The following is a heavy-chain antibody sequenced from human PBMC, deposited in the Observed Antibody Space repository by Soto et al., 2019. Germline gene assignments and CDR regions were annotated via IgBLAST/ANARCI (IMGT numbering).Heavy chain of an antibody. D-gene: IGHD2-21*02. J-gene: IGHJ4*02. Sequence: PSETLSLTCAVSGGSISSSNWWSRVRPPPGRGLEWIGEIYHSGSTNYNPSLKRRVTISVDKSKNQFSLKLSSVTAADTAVYYCARVGHDSRPLDYWGQGTLVTVSS. CDR2: IYHSGST. CDR3: ARVGHDSRPLDY. V-gene: IGHV4-4*02. CDR1: GGSISSSNW.